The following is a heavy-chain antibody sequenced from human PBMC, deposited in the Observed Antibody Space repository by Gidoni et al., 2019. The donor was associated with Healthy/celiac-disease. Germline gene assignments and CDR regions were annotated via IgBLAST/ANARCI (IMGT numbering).Heavy chain of an antibody. Sequence: QVQLVQSGAEVKKPGSSVKVSCKASGGTFSSYAISWVRQAPGQGLEWMGGLIPIFGTENYAKKFQGRVTITADKSTSTANMELSSLRSEETAVYYWARGRGFGELRGWGQGTLVTVSS. D-gene: IGHD3-10*01. J-gene: IGHJ4*02. CDR3: ARGRGFGELRG. CDR1: GGTFSSYA. CDR2: LIPIFGTE. V-gene: IGHV1-69*06.